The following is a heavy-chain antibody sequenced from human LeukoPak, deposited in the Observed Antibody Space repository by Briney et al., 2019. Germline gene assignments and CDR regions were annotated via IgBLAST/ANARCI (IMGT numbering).Heavy chain of an antibody. V-gene: IGHV3-23*01. J-gene: IGHJ4*02. CDR2: ISGRGDST. CDR3: ARETGDFDS. D-gene: IGHD7-27*01. CDR1: GFTFSSFA. Sequence: QTGGSLRLSCAASGFTFSSFAMSWVRQAPGKGLEWVSVISGRGDSTYYADSVKGRFTISRDNSKSTVYLQMNSLRAEDTAVYYCARETGDFDSWGQGTLVIVSS.